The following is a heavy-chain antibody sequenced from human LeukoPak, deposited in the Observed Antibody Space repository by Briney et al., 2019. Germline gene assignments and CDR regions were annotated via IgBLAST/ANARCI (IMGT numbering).Heavy chain of an antibody. J-gene: IGHJ4*02. Sequence: SETLSLTCAVYGGSFSGYYWSWIRQPPGKGLEWIGEINHSGSTNYNPSLKSRVTISVDTSKNKFSLNLNSVTAADTAVYYCARVSWPPGSSWYYFDYWGQGTLVTVTS. CDR3: ARVSWPPGSSWYYFDY. D-gene: IGHD3-10*01. CDR2: INHSGST. V-gene: IGHV4-34*01. CDR1: GGSFSGYY.